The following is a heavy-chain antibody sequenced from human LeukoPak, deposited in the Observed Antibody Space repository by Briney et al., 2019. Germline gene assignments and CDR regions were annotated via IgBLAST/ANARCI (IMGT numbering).Heavy chain of an antibody. Sequence: PSETLSLTCTVSGGSISSGGYYWSWIRQHPGKGLEWIGYIYYSGSTYYNPSLKSRVTISVDTSKNQFSLKLSSVTAADTAVYYCARDSGITMVRDDAFDIWGQGTMVTVSS. J-gene: IGHJ3*02. D-gene: IGHD3-10*01. CDR3: ARDSGITMVRDDAFDI. V-gene: IGHV4-31*03. CDR1: GGSISSGGYY. CDR2: IYYSGST.